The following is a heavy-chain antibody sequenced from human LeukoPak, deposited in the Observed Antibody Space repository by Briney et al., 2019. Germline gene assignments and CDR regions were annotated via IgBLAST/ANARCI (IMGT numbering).Heavy chain of an antibody. J-gene: IGHJ5*02. V-gene: IGHV4-34*01. CDR3: ARGQGATVPQVGKNWFDP. CDR2: VNESGGT. CDR1: IDSFSNYH. Sequence: PSETLSLTCAVYIDSFSNYHWNWIRQTPAKGMEWIGEVNESGGTNISPSLRSRVILSVDTSKNQFSLKLSSVTVADTAIYYCARGQGATVPQVGKNWFDPWGQGTRVTVSS. D-gene: IGHD1-26*01.